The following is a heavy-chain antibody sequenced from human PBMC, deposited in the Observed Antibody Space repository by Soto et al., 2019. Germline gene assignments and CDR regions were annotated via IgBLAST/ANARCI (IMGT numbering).Heavy chain of an antibody. V-gene: IGHV4-59*08. CDR2: IYYSGST. Sequence: SETLSLTCTVSGGSISSYYWSWIRQPPGKGLEWIGYIYYSGSTNYNPSLKSRVTISVDTSKNQFSLKLSSVTAADTAVYYCARHAIGGGPIDYWGQGTLVTVSS. CDR3: ARHAIGGGPIDY. D-gene: IGHD2-2*01. J-gene: IGHJ4*02. CDR1: GGSISSYY.